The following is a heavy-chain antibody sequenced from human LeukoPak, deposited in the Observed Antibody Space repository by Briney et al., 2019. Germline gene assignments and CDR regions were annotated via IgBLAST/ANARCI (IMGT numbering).Heavy chain of an antibody. D-gene: IGHD3-22*01. Sequence: ASVKVSCTAPGGTFSSYAISWVRQAPGQGLEWMGGIIPIFGTANYAQKFQGRVTITTDESPSTAYMGLRSLRSEDTAVYYCAGAVGYYDSSGYDYYYYYMDVWAKGPRSPSP. J-gene: IGHJ6*03. V-gene: IGHV1-69*05. CDR3: AGAVGYYDSSGYDYYYYYMDV. CDR1: GGTFSSYA. CDR2: IIPIFGTA.